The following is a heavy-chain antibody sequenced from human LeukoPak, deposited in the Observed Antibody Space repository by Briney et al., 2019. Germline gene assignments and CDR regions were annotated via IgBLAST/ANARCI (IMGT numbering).Heavy chain of an antibody. V-gene: IGHV3-30-3*01. D-gene: IGHD3-10*01. Sequence: PGGSLRLSCAVSGFTFSSYAMHWVRQAPGKGLEWVAVISYDGSNKYYADSVKGRFTISRDNSKNTLYLQMNSLRAEDTAVYYCARDSDYYGSGSPPFDYWGQGTLVTVSS. CDR3: ARDSDYYGSGSPPFDY. J-gene: IGHJ4*02. CDR1: GFTFSSYA. CDR2: ISYDGSNK.